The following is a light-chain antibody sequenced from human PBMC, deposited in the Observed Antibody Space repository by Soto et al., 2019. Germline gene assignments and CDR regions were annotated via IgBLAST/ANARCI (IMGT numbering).Light chain of an antibody. CDR1: QDIRSD. Sequence: AIQLTHSPSSRSASVGEGVTVTGRAGQDIRSDLGWYQQKPGKAPRLLLYDASSLESEVPSRFSGSGSGTEFTLTISSLQPDDFATYYCQQYNSFSLTFGGGTKV. CDR3: QQYNSFSLT. V-gene: IGKV1-13*02. J-gene: IGKJ4*01. CDR2: DAS.